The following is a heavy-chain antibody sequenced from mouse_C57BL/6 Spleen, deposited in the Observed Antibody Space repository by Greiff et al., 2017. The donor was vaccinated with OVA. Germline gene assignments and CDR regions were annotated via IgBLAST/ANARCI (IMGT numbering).Heavy chain of an antibody. CDR2: ISYDGSN. CDR1: GYSITSGYY. Sequence: EVQLVESGPGLVKPSQSLSLTCSVTGYSITSGYYWNWIRQFPGNKLEWMGYISYDGSNNYNPSLKNRISITRDTSKNQFFLKLNSVTTEDTATYYCAREERSFDYWGQGTTLTVSS. J-gene: IGHJ2*01. V-gene: IGHV3-6*01. CDR3: AREERSFDY.